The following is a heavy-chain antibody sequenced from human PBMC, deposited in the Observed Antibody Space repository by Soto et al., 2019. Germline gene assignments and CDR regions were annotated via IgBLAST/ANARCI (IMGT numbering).Heavy chain of an antibody. CDR2: INPNSGGT. CDR1: GYTFTGYY. V-gene: IGHV1-2*04. Sequence: ASVKVSCKASGYTFTGYYMHWVRQAPGQGLEWMGWINPNSGGTNYAQKFQGWVTMTRDTSISTAYMELSRLRSDDTAVYYCARAAYYYDSSGYLRFGAFDIWGQGTMVTVSS. CDR3: ARAAYYYDSSGYLRFGAFDI. D-gene: IGHD3-22*01. J-gene: IGHJ3*02.